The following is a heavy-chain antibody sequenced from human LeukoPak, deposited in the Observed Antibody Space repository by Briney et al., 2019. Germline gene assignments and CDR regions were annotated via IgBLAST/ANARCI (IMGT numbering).Heavy chain of an antibody. CDR3: ARGLDCSSTSCRSLGWFDP. D-gene: IGHD2-2*01. J-gene: IGHJ5*02. Sequence: GGPLRLSCAASGFTFSSYSMNWVRQAPGKGLEWVSYISSSSSTIYYADTVKGRFTISRDNAKNSLYLQMNSLRDEDTAVYYCARGLDCSSTSCRSLGWFDPWGQGTLVTVSS. V-gene: IGHV3-48*02. CDR2: ISSSSSTI. CDR1: GFTFSSYS.